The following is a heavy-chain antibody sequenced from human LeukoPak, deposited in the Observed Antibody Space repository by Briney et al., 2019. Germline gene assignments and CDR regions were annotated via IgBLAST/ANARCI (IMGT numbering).Heavy chain of an antibody. CDR2: ISSSTSYI. CDR3: ARATNGRFDI. Sequence: GGSLRLSCAASGFTFSSYSMNWVRQAPGKGLEWVSFISSSTSYISYADSVKGRFTISRDNAKSSLWLQMNSLRAEDTAVYYCARATNGRFDIWGQGTMVTVSS. V-gene: IGHV3-21*01. J-gene: IGHJ3*02. D-gene: IGHD2-8*01. CDR1: GFTFSSYS.